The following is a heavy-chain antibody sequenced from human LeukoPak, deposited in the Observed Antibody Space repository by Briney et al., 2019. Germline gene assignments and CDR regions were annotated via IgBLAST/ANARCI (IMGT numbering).Heavy chain of an antibody. Sequence: SETLSLTCTVSGGSISSSSYFWGWIRQPPGRGLEWIGSIYYSGSAYYNPSLKSRVTISVDTSKNQFSLKLSSVTAADTAVYYCARQLESREFDYWGQGTVVTVSS. V-gene: IGHV4-39*01. CDR1: GGSISSSSYF. CDR2: IYYSGSA. D-gene: IGHD1-1*01. J-gene: IGHJ4*02. CDR3: ARQLESREFDY.